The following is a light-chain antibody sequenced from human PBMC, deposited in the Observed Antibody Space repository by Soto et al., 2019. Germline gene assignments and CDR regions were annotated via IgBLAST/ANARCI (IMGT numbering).Light chain of an antibody. CDR3: QQRSNWPQGHT. V-gene: IGKV3-11*01. J-gene: IGKJ4*01. CDR1: QSVSSY. CDR2: DAS. Sequence: EIVLTQSPATLSLSPGERATLSCRASQSVSSYLAWYQQKPGQAPRLLIYDASNRATGIPARFSGSGSGTDFTLTISSLEPEDFAVYYCQQRSNWPQGHTFGGGTKVEIK.